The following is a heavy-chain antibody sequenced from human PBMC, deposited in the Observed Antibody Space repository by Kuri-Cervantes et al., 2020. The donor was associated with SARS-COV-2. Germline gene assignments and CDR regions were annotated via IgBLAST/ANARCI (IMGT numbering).Heavy chain of an antibody. CDR3: AFSPNFVVVSPYAFDI. J-gene: IGHJ3*02. CDR1: GFTFDDYG. CDR2: INWNGGST. V-gene: IGHV3-20*04. D-gene: IGHD2-2*01. Sequence: GESLKISCAASGFTFDDYGMSWVRQAPGKGLEWVSGINWNGGSTGYADSVKGRFTISRDNSKNTLYLQMNSLRAEDTAVYYCAFSPNFVVVSPYAFDIWGQGTMVTVSS.